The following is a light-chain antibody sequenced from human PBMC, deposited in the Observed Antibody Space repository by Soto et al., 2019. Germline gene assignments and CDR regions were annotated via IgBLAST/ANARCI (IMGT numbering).Light chain of an antibody. CDR1: QSVGSN. J-gene: IGKJ1*01. V-gene: IGKV3-15*01. CDR3: HQYNNWPQT. CDR2: TAS. Sequence: EIVMTQSPATLSVSPGERATLSCRASQSVGSNLAWYQQKPGQAPRLLIYTASIRATGTPARFSGSGSGTDFTLTISSLQSEDFAVYYCHQYNNWPQTFGQGTKVELK.